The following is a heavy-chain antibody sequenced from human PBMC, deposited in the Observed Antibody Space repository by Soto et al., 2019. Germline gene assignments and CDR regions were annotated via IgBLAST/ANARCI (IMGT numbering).Heavy chain of an antibody. CDR2: IYPGDSDT. CDR3: ARTAAAGKYYYGVDV. V-gene: IGHV5-51*01. CDR1: GYSFTSYW. Sequence: GESLKISCKGSGYSFTSYWIGWVRQMPGKGLEWMGIIYPGDSDTRYSPSFQGQVTISADRSISTAYLQWSSLKASDTAMYYCARTAAAGKYYYGVDVWGQGTTVTVSS. D-gene: IGHD6-13*01. J-gene: IGHJ6*02.